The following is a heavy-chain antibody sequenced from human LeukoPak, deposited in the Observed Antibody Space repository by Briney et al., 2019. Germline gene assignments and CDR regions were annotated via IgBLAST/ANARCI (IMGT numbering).Heavy chain of an antibody. CDR1: GGSISSYY. D-gene: IGHD3-9*01. V-gene: IGHV4-4*07. CDR2: IYTSGST. J-gene: IGHJ6*02. Sequence: SETLSLTCTVSGGSISSYYWRWIRQPAGKGLEWIGRIYTSGSTNYNPSLKSRVTMSVDTSKNQFSLKLSSVTAADTAVYYCAREKGYYDILTGSPFYYYGMDVRGQGTTVTVSS. CDR3: AREKGYYDILTGSPFYYYGMDV.